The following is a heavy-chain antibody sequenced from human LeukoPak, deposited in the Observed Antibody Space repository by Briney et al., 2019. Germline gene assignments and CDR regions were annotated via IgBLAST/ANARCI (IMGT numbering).Heavy chain of an antibody. D-gene: IGHD2/OR15-2a*01. V-gene: IGHV4-59*08. J-gene: IGHJ4*02. CDR1: GGSISSYY. Sequence: SEALSLTCTVSGGSISSYYWSWIRQPPGKGLEWIAYISDIGSINYNPSLKSRVAISLDTSKNQFSLKLSSVTAADTAVYYCAGHHPRNTVDFWGQGTLVTVSS. CDR3: AGHHPRNTVDF. CDR2: ISDIGSI.